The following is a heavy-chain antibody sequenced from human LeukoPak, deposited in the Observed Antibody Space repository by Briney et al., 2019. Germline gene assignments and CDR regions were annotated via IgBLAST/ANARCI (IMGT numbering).Heavy chain of an antibody. CDR3: ASRRFDYYDSSGYHSNWFDP. CDR1: GYSFTSYW. D-gene: IGHD3-22*01. J-gene: IGHJ5*02. CDR2: IYPGDSDT. Sequence: LGESLKISCKGSGYSFTSYWLGWVRQMPGKGLEWMGIIYPGDSDTRYSPSFQGQVTISADKSISTAYLQWRSLKASDTAMDYCASRRFDYYDSSGYHSNWFDPWGQGTLVTVSS. V-gene: IGHV5-51*01.